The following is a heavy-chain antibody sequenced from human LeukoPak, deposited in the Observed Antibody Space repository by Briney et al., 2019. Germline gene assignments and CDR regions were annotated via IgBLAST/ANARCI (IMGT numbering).Heavy chain of an antibody. Sequence: GGSLRLSCAASGLTFSSYWMHWVRQAPGTGLVWVSRINTDGSSAFYADSVKGRFTISRDNAKNTLYLQMNSLRAEDTAVYYCATTPLSSGWGRFDYWGQGPLVTVSS. V-gene: IGHV3-74*01. CDR1: GLTFSSYW. J-gene: IGHJ4*02. D-gene: IGHD6-19*01. CDR3: ATTPLSSGWGRFDY. CDR2: INTDGSSA.